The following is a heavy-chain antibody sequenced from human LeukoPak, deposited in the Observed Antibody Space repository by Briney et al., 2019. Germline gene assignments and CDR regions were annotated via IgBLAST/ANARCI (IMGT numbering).Heavy chain of an antibody. V-gene: IGHV3-74*01. CDR1: GFTFSSYW. D-gene: IGHD2-2*01. Sequence: PGGSLRLSCAASGFTFSSYWMHWVRHAPGKGRVWVSRINSDGRSTTYADSVKGRFTSSRDNAKNTLYLQMNSLRAEDTAVYYCARDPYQPLFFDYWGQGTLVTVSS. CDR3: ARDPYQPLFFDY. J-gene: IGHJ4*02. CDR2: INSDGRST.